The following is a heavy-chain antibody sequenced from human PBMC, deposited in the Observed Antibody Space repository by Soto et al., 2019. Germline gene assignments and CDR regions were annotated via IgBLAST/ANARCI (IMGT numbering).Heavy chain of an antibody. Sequence: LRLSCAASGFTVSSSYMSWVRQAPGKGLEWVSIIYTGGATYYADSVKGRFTISRDDSKNTLFLQMDGLRVEDTAIYYCVRDSYGTAWGQGTQVTVS. V-gene: IGHV3-53*01. CDR1: GFTVSSSY. CDR2: IYTGGAT. D-gene: IGHD1-26*01. CDR3: VRDSYGTA. J-gene: IGHJ5*02.